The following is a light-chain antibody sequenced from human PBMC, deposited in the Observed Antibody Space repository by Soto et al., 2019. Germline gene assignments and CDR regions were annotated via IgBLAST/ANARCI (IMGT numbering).Light chain of an antibody. J-gene: IGKJ2*01. V-gene: IGKV2-30*02. CDR2: KVS. Sequence: DVVMTQSPLSLPVTLGQPASISCRSSQSLVHSDGNIYLNWFQQRPGQSPRRLIYKVSNRDSGVPDRLSGSGSGTDFTLKISRVEAEDVGVYYCMQGIHWPYTFGQGTKLEI. CDR3: MQGIHWPYT. CDR1: QSLVHSDGNIY.